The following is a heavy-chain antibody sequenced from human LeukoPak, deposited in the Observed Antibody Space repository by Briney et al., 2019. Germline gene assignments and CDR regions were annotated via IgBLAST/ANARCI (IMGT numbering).Heavy chain of an antibody. Sequence: ASVKVSCKASGYIFTSYFMHWVRQAPGQGLEWMGLINPSGGSTRYAQKFQGRVTMTRDTSTSTVYMELSRLRSDDTAVYYCARRITAAGFGFDPWGQGTLVTVSS. J-gene: IGHJ5*02. CDR1: GYIFTSYF. V-gene: IGHV1-46*01. D-gene: IGHD6-13*01. CDR3: ARRITAAGFGFDP. CDR2: INPSGGST.